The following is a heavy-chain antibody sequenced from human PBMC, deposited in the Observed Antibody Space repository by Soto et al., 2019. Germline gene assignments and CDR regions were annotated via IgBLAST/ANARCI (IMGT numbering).Heavy chain of an antibody. V-gene: IGHV3-74*01. CDR2: INVDGTET. CDR3: ARDKEVLLTNYGMAV. CDR1: IFTVGSYW. Sequence: PWGSLRLSCTAPIFTVGSYWMHWVRHAPGKGLVWVSDINVDGTETWYADSVKGRFTISRDNDKKTLYLHMTGLRVDDTGVYYCARDKEVLLTNYGMAVWGQGTTVTV. J-gene: IGHJ6*02.